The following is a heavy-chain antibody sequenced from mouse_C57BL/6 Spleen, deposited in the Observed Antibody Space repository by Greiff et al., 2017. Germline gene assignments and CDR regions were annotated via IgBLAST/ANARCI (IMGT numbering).Heavy chain of an antibody. CDR1: GFTFSDYG. J-gene: IGHJ2*01. V-gene: IGHV5-17*01. CDR3: ARPSLQLVFDY. Sequence: EVMLVESGGGLVKPGGSLKLSCAASGFTFSDYGMHWVRQAPEKGLEWVAYISSGSSTIYYADTVKGRFTISRDNAKNTLFLQMTGLRSEDTAMYYCARPSLQLVFDYWGQGTTLTVSS. D-gene: IGHD4-1*02. CDR2: ISSGSSTI.